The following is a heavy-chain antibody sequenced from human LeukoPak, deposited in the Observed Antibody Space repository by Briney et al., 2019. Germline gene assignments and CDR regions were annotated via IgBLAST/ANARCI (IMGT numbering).Heavy chain of an antibody. CDR2: ISAYNGDT. CDR1: GYTFFNYG. D-gene: IGHD3-22*01. CDR3: ARAGYYDSSGYYHFDY. Sequence: ASVKVSCKASGYTFFNYGISWVRQAPGQGLEWMGWISAYNGDTKYAQKLQGRVTMTTDTSTRTAYMELRSLRSDDTVVYFCARAGYYDSSGYYHFDYWGQGTLVTVSS. V-gene: IGHV1-18*01. J-gene: IGHJ4*02.